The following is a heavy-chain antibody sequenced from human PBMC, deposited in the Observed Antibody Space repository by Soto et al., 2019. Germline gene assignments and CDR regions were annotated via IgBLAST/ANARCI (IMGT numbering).Heavy chain of an antibody. CDR1: GGSVSSEHYY. Sequence: QVQLQESGPGLVKSSETLSLTCTVSGGSVSSEHYYWNRIRQAPGKGLEWIGYFFYTGSTNYNPSLESRLTMSVDMSKNHFSLKLSSVTAADTAVYYCAGGTDGKKVAYWGQGTLVTVSS. V-gene: IGHV4-61*03. J-gene: IGHJ4*02. D-gene: IGHD5-12*01. CDR3: AGGTDGKKVAY. CDR2: FFYTGST.